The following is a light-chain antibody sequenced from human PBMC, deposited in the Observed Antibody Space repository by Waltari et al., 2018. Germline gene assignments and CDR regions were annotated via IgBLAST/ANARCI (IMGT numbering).Light chain of an antibody. CDR3: QSYDNSLRGSVL. CDR2: ENT. J-gene: IGLJ3*02. V-gene: IGLV1-40*01. Sequence: HSVLTQAPPGSGAPGQRLTISCTGGDSNIASVGAKRYQHLPGRPPKLLIYENTNRPSGVPDRFSGFKSGTSASLAIEGLQPEDEGDYYCQSYDNSLRGSVLFGGGTKVTV. CDR1: DSNIASVGA.